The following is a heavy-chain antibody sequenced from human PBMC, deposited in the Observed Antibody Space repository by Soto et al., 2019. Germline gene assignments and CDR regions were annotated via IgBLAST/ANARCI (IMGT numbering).Heavy chain of an antibody. CDR3: ARAFAGFGAYWYFDL. CDR2: GYHSVSI. D-gene: IGHD3-16*01. V-gene: IGHV4-61*01. CDR1: GYSISSGYY. Sequence: SETLSLTCAVSGYSISSGYYWSWIRQPPGKALEWIGYGYHSVSIHYNPSLKTRVTISVDTSENQFSLRLSSVTAADTAVYYCARAFAGFGAYWYFDLWGRGTLVTVSS. J-gene: IGHJ2*01.